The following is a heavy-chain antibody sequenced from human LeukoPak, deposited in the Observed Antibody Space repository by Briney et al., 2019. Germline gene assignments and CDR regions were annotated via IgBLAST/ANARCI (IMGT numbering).Heavy chain of an antibody. CDR1: GFTFSSYG. J-gene: IGHJ6*03. Sequence: GGSLRLSCAASGFTFSSYGMHWVRQAPRKGLEWVSFIRYDGSNKYYADSVNGRFTISRDNSKNTLYLQMNSLRAEDTAVYYCAKDRYLGYCSSTSCHYYYYYYYMDVWGKGTTVTVSS. D-gene: IGHD2-2*01. CDR3: AKDRYLGYCSSTSCHYYYYYYYMDV. V-gene: IGHV3-30*02. CDR2: IRYDGSNK.